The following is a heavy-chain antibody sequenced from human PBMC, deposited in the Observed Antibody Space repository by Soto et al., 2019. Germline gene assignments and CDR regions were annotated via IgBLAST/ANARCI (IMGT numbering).Heavy chain of an antibody. J-gene: IGHJ4*02. CDR3: AVGGSFCSGTSCYDWPFDY. Sequence: QVQLVQSGAEVKNPGASVKVSCKASGYTFTSYGISWVRQAPGQGLEWMGWISAYNGNTNYAQKHQGRATMTTDTATSTDYQELKSLSSDVTAVYYCAVGGSFCSGTSCYDWPFDYWGQGTLATVSS. D-gene: IGHD2-2*01. V-gene: IGHV1-18*01. CDR1: GYTFTSYG. CDR2: ISAYNGNT.